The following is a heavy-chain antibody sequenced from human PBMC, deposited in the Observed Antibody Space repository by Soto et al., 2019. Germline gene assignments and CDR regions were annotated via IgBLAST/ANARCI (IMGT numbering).Heavy chain of an antibody. CDR3: ASGFDSDGLYKGGHP. Sequence: VQLQESGPGLVKPSGTLSLTCTVSGGSISTTNWWSWVRQSPGKGLEWIGEILHIGSTNYNPSLQSRVTISIDKSKNQFSLRLSSVTAADTAVYYCASGFDSDGLYKGGHPWGQGTLVSVSS. CDR2: ILHIGST. J-gene: IGHJ5*02. V-gene: IGHV4-4*02. CDR1: GGSISTTNW. D-gene: IGHD3-22*01.